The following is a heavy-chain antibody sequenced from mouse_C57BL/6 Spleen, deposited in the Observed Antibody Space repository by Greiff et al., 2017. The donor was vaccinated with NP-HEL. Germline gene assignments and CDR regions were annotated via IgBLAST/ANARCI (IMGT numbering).Heavy chain of an antibody. Sequence: QVQLKQPGAELVKPGASVKMSCKASGYTFTSYWITWVKQRPGQGLEWIGDIYPGSGSSNYNEKFESKATLTVDTSSSTAYMQLSSLTSEDSAVYYCARYYGSSPAWFAYWGQGTLVTVSA. CDR3: ARYYGSSPAWFAY. D-gene: IGHD1-1*01. V-gene: IGHV1-55*01. CDR2: IYPGSGSS. J-gene: IGHJ3*01. CDR1: GYTFTSYW.